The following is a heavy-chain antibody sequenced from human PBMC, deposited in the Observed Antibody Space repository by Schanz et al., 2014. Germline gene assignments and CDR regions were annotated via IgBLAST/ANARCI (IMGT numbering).Heavy chain of an antibody. CDR2: MNPDSGNT. J-gene: IGHJ4*02. CDR3: ARGRGFYDY. D-gene: IGHD3-10*01. Sequence: VQLVQSGAEVKRPGASVRVSCKASGYTFTSYDFNWVRQAPGQGLEWMGWMNPDSGNTGYAQKFQGRVTMTRNTSISTAYIELHILTSEDTAVHYCARGRGFYDYWGQGTLVTVSS. CDR1: GYTFTSYD. V-gene: IGHV1-8*01.